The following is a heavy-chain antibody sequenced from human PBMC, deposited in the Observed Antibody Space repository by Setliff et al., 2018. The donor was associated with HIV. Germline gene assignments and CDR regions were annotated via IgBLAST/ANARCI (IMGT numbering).Heavy chain of an antibody. CDR3: APVSSGWFDP. V-gene: IGHV1-24*01. D-gene: IGHD6-25*01. Sequence: ASVKVSCKVSGYSLTELSMHWVRQAPGKGLEWMGGFDPDDGETVYAQQFQGRVTMTEDTSTDTAYMELTSLRSEDTAMYYCAPVSSGWFDPWGQGTRVTVS. J-gene: IGHJ5*02. CDR2: FDPDDGET. CDR1: GYSLTELS.